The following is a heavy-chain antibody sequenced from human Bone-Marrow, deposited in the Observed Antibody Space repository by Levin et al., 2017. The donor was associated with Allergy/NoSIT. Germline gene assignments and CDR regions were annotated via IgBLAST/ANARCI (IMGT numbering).Heavy chain of an antibody. V-gene: IGHV3-23*01. Sequence: GALRLSCAASGFTFSNYAISWVRQAPGKGLEWVSVIRSGGDRYLADSVKGRFSISRDNSKNTLYLQMNSLRVEDTAVYYCASMRPYGTTWAGFFDDWGQGSLVTVSS. D-gene: IGHD1-14*01. CDR3: ASMRPYGTTWAGFFDD. CDR2: IRSGGDR. CDR1: GFTFSNYA. J-gene: IGHJ4*02.